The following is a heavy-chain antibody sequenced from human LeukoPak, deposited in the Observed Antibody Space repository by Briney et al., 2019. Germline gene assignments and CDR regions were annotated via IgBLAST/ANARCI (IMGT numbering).Heavy chain of an antibody. V-gene: IGHV3-30*03. J-gene: IGHJ2*01. CDR1: GFTFSSYG. Sequence: PGRSLRLSCAASGFTFSSYGMHWVRQAPGKGLEWVAVISYDGSNKYYADSVKGRFTISRDNSKDTLYLQMNSLRAEDTAVYHCATTDSSGWYNAALGYFDLWGRGTLVTVSS. CDR3: ATTDSSGWYNAALGYFDL. D-gene: IGHD6-19*01. CDR2: ISYDGSNK.